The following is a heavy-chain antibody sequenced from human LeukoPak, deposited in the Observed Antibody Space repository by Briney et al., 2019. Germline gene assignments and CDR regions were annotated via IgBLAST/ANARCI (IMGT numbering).Heavy chain of an antibody. CDR3: AKDSYYYDSSGYYPYYYYYYMDV. CDR2: ISYDASNK. CDR1: GFTFSNYG. V-gene: IGHV3-30*02. Sequence: PGGSLRLSCAASGFTFSNYGMHWVRQAPGKGLEWVAVISYDASNKYYADSVKGRFTISRDNSKNTLYLQMNSLRAEDTAVYHCAKDSYYYDSSGYYPYYYYYYMDVWGKGTTVTVSS. J-gene: IGHJ6*03. D-gene: IGHD3-22*01.